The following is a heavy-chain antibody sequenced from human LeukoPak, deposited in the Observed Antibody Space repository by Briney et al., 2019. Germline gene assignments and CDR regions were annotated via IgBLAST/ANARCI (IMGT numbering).Heavy chain of an antibody. CDR2: ISSSSSTI. CDR1: GFTFSSYS. CDR3: ARDRNLGAFDI. Sequence: GGSLRLSCAASGFTFSSYSMNWVRQAPGKGLEWVSYISSSSSTIYYADSVKGRFTISSDNAKNSLYLQMNSLRAEDTAVYYCARDRNLGAFDIWGQGTMVTVSS. J-gene: IGHJ3*02. V-gene: IGHV3-48*04. D-gene: IGHD1-14*01.